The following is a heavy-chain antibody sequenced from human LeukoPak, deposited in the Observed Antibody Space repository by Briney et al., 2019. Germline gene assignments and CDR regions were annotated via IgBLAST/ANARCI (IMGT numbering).Heavy chain of an antibody. J-gene: IGHJ6*02. CDR3: ARRRRIGAAGGDGMDV. Sequence: PSETLSLTCTVSGGSMSNYYWTWIRQPPGQGLEWIVYTYNSGRTNYNPSLKSRVTISADTSKNQFSLKLDSVTAADTANYYCARRRRIGAAGGDGMDVWGQGTTVTVSS. CDR1: GGSMSNYY. D-gene: IGHD6-13*01. CDR2: TYNSGRT. V-gene: IGHV4-4*09.